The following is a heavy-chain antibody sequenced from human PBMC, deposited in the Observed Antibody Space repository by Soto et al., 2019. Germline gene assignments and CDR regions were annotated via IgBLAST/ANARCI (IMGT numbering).Heavy chain of an antibody. CDR3: ARHGEYYDSSGYYYYYYGMDV. J-gene: IGHJ6*02. CDR1: GYSFTSYW. Sequence: GESLNLSCKGSGYSFTSYWIGWVRQMPGKGLEWMGIIYPGDSDTRYSPSFQGQVTISADKSISTAYLQWSSLKASDTAMYYCARHGEYYDSSGYYYYYYGMDVWGQGTTVTVSS. CDR2: IYPGDSDT. D-gene: IGHD3-22*01. V-gene: IGHV5-51*01.